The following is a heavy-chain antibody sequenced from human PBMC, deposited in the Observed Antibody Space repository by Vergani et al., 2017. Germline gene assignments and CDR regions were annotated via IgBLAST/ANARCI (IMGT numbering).Heavy chain of an antibody. V-gene: IGHV3-21*04. J-gene: IGHJ4*02. CDR3: ARCLDYGDLHFDY. CDR1: GFTFSSYS. D-gene: IGHD4-17*01. Sequence: EVQLVESGGGLVKPGGSLRLSCAASGFTFSSYSMNWVRQAPGKGLEWVSSISSSSSYIYYADSVKGRFTISRDNAKNSLYLQMNSLRAEDTAVYYCARCLDYGDLHFDYWGQGTLVTVSS. CDR2: ISSSSSYI.